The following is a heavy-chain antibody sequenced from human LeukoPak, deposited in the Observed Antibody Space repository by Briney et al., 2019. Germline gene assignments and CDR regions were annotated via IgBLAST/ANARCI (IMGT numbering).Heavy chain of an antibody. D-gene: IGHD2-15*01. V-gene: IGHV5-51*01. CDR3: AREYCSGGSCYYFDY. J-gene: IGHJ4*02. Sequence: GESLKISCKDSGYSFTSYWIGWVRQMPGKGLEWMGIIYPGDSDTRYSPSFQGQVTISADKSISTAYLQWSSLKASDTAMYYCAREYCSGGSCYYFDYWGQGTLVTVSS. CDR1: GYSFTSYW. CDR2: IYPGDSDT.